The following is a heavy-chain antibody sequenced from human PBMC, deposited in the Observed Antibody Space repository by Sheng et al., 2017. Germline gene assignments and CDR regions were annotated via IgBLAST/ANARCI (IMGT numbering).Heavy chain of an antibody. CDR2: IKQDGTTK. V-gene: IGHV3-7*01. D-gene: IGHD6-6*01. CDR1: GFTFSYYW. Sequence: DLVESGGGLVQPGGSLTLSCAASGFTFSYYWMSWVRQAPGKGLEWVANIKQDGTTKYYVDPVKGRFTISRDNAKNSIYLQMNSLGAEDTAVYYCARLEYSSWSRGFDSWGQGTPVTVSS. J-gene: IGHJ4*02. CDR3: ARLEYSSWSRGFDS.